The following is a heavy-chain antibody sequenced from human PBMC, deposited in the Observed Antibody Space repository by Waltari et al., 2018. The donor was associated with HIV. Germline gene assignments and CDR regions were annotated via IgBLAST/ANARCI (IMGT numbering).Heavy chain of an antibody. D-gene: IGHD2-21*02. Sequence: EVHLVESGGGLVRPGGSLRLSCAAAGFTFSSSSMTWVRQAPGKGLEWISAITGSSSSIYYADSVKGRFTISRDNPKNSLYLQMNSMRDEDTAVYYCVRGLTYCGGDCSVGHWGQGTLVTVSS. CDR1: GFTFSSSS. CDR3: VRGLTYCGGDCSVGH. CDR2: ITGSSSSI. J-gene: IGHJ5*02. V-gene: IGHV3-21*01.